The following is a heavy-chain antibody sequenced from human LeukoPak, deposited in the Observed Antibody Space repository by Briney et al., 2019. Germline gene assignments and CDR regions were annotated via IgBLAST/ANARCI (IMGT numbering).Heavy chain of an antibody. CDR3: ARNYQIYYGSGSYYNIPYYFDY. D-gene: IGHD3-10*01. CDR1: GFTFSSYE. V-gene: IGHV3-48*03. Sequence: PGRSLRLSCAASGFTFSSYEMNWVRQAAGKGLEWVSNTSSSGNTIYYADSVKGRFTISRDNAKNSLFLQMNSLRAEDTAVYYCARNYQIYYGSGSYYNIPYYFDYWGQGTLVTVSS. CDR2: TSSSGNTI. J-gene: IGHJ4*02.